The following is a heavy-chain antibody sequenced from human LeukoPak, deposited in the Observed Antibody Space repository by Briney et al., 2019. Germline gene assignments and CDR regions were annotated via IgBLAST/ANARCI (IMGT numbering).Heavy chain of an antibody. CDR2: ISSSGSPI. Sequence: GGSLRLSCAASGFSISRYEMNWVRQAPGKGLEWVSYISSSGSPIYYADSVKGRFTISGDNAKNSLYLQMNSLRAEDTAVYYCVAIGRGYSGYDMYYFDYWGQGTLVTVSS. V-gene: IGHV3-48*03. CDR1: GFSISRYE. CDR3: VAIGRGYSGYDMYYFDY. D-gene: IGHD5-12*01. J-gene: IGHJ4*02.